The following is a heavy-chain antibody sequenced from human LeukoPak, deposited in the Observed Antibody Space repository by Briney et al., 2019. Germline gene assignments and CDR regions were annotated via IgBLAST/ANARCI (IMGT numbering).Heavy chain of an antibody. J-gene: IGHJ4*02. D-gene: IGHD3-22*01. CDR2: IWYDGSNK. V-gene: IGHV3-33*01. Sequence: PGGSLRLSCAASGFTFSSYGMHWVRQAPGKGLEWVAVIWYDGSNKYYADSVKGRFTISRDNSKNTLYLQMNSLRAEDTAVYYCARGSDTMIVVVSPLGYWGQGTLVTVSS. CDR3: ARGSDTMIVVVSPLGY. CDR1: GFTFSSYG.